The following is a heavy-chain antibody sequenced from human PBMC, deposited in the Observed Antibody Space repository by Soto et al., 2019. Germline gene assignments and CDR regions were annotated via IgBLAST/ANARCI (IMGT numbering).Heavy chain of an antibody. D-gene: IGHD3-10*01. CDR2: ISGGGGSA. J-gene: IGHJ4*02. CDR1: GFTFSNFA. V-gene: IGHV3-23*01. CDR3: AKGAGPISRGRYSCDY. Sequence: EVQLLESGGGLVQPGGSLRLSCAASGFTFSNFAMSWVRRAPGKGLEWVSAISGGGGSAYYAESVKGRFTISRDTPKNTRDLLMDSLGAEDTGVYYCAKGAGPISRGRYSCDYWGQGCLVTVSS.